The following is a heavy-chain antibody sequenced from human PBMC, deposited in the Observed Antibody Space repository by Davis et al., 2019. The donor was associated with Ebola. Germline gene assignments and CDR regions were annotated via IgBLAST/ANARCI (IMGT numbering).Heavy chain of an antibody. J-gene: IGHJ4*02. V-gene: IGHV1-18*04. D-gene: IGHD1-1*01. CDR2: ISAYNGNT. Sequence: GESLKISCKGSGYSFTSYWIGWVRQAPGQGLEWMGWISAYNGNTNYAQNVQGRVILTSDAATTTAYMEVGSLRSDDTAVYYCARAQFPTTSDHWGQGTLVTVSS. CDR1: GYSFTSYW. CDR3: ARAQFPTTSDH.